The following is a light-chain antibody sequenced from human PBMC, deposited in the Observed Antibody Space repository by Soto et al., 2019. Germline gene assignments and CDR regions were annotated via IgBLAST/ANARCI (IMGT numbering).Light chain of an antibody. J-gene: IGLJ1*01. CDR2: EGS. CDR1: SSDVGSYNL. CDR3: CSYAGSRV. V-gene: IGLV2-23*01. Sequence: QSALTQPASVSGSPGQSITISCTGPSSDVGSYNLVSWYQQHPGKAPKLMIYEGSKRPSGISNRFSGSKSGNTASLTISGLQADDEADYYCCSYAGSRVFGTGTKLNVL.